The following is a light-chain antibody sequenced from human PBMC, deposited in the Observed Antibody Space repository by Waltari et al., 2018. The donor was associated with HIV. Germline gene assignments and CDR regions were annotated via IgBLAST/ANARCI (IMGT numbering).Light chain of an antibody. CDR2: EVR. J-gene: IGLJ1*01. V-gene: IGLV2-8*01. CDR3: SSYAGSYTYV. Sequence: QSALTQPPSASGSPGQSVPLSCPATGSDVGSQNSVTWYQHHPGKAPKLIIYEVRKRPSGVPDRFSGSKSGNTASLTVSGLQAEDEADYYCSSYAGSYTYVFGTGTRLTVL. CDR1: GSDVGSQNS.